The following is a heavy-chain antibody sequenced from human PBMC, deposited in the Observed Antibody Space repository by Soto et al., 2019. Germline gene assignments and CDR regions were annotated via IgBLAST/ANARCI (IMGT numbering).Heavy chain of an antibody. CDR2: ITGNGETT. Sequence: GGSLRLSCVVSGFTFINHAINWVRQAPWKGLEWVTGITGNGETTNYADSVKGRFTISRDNSKNTLYLQMNSLRAEDTAVYYCAKVDCGRSGSRLIDYWGQGTLVAVSS. CDR1: GFTFINHA. D-gene: IGHD2-21*01. J-gene: IGHJ4*02. V-gene: IGHV3-23*01. CDR3: AKVDCGRSGSRLIDY.